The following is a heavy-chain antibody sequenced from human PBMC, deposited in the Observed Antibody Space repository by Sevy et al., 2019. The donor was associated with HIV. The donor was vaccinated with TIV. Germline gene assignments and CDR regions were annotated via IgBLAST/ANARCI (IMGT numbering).Heavy chain of an antibody. CDR1: GFTFSSYS. J-gene: IGHJ6*02. CDR3: ARARVVIVLMVDAIGMDV. D-gene: IGHD2-8*01. CDR2: ISSSSSTI. V-gene: IGHV3-48*02. Sequence: GGSLRLSCAASGFTFSSYSMNWVRQAPGKGLEWVSYISSSSSTIYYADSVKGRFTISRENAKNSLYLQMNGLRDEDTAGYYCARARVVIVLMVDAIGMDVWGQGTTVTVSS.